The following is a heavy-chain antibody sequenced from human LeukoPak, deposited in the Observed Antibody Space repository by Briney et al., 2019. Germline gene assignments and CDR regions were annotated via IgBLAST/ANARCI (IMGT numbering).Heavy chain of an antibody. J-gene: IGHJ4*02. V-gene: IGHV3-23*01. CDR1: GFTFSSYA. D-gene: IGHD3-3*01. CDR3: AKDKGFWSGYSGGYLDY. Sequence: GGSLRLSCAASGFTFSSYAMSWVRQAPGKGLEWVSAISGSGGSTYYADSVKGRFTISRDNSKNTLYLQMNSLRAEDTAVYYCAKDKGFWSGYSGGYLDYWGQGTLVTVSS. CDR2: ISGSGGST.